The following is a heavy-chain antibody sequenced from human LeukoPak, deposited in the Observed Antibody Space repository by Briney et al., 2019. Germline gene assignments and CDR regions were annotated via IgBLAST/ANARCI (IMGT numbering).Heavy chain of an antibody. Sequence: GGSLRLSCAASGFTFSDYYMSWIRQAPGKGLEWVSYLSSSGTTIYYADSVKGRFTISRDNAKNSLCLQMNSLRAEDTAVYYCARDYDFWSGYYTGYFDYWGQGTLVTVSS. J-gene: IGHJ4*02. CDR3: ARDYDFWSGYYTGYFDY. CDR1: GFTFSDYY. V-gene: IGHV3-11*04. D-gene: IGHD3-3*01. CDR2: LSSSGTTI.